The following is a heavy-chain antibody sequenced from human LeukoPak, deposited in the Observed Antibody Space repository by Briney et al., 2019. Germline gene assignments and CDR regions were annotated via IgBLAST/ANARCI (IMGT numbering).Heavy chain of an antibody. CDR1: GGSISSYY. CDR3: ARDDLRLDAFDI. J-gene: IGHJ3*02. CDR2: IYYSGST. Sequence: PSETLSLTCTVSGGSISSYYWSWIRQPPGKGLEWIGYIYYSGSTNYNPSLKSRVTMSVDTSKNQFSLKLSSVTAADTAVYYCARDDLRLDAFDIWGQGTMVTVSS. V-gene: IGHV4-59*12.